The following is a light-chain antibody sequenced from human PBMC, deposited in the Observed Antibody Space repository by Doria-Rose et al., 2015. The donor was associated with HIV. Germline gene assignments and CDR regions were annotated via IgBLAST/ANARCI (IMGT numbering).Light chain of an antibody. CDR3: MQALQTPYT. J-gene: IGKJ2*01. Sequence: PLSLPVTPGQPASISCGSSQSLLHTIGYNYLDWYLQKPGQSPQLLIYLGSNRASGVPDRFSGSGSGTDFTLKISRVEAEDVGVYYCMQALQTPYTFGQGTKLEIK. CDR2: LGS. V-gene: IGKV2-28*01. CDR1: QSLLHTIGYNY.